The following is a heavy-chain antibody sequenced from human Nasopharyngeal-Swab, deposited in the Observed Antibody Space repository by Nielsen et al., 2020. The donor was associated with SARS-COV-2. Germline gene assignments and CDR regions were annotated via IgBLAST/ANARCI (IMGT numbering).Heavy chain of an antibody. CDR3: VRSSSWYYFDY. D-gene: IGHD6-13*01. CDR1: GDSIAYSTFY. Sequence: LSCTVSGDSIAYSTFYWGWIRQPPGKGLEWIGNIYYNGNTYQNPSLKSRLTISVDKSKNQFSLQLSSVTAADTAVYYCVRSSSWYYFDYWAQGTQVTVSS. CDR2: IYYNGNT. V-gene: IGHV4-39*01. J-gene: IGHJ4*02.